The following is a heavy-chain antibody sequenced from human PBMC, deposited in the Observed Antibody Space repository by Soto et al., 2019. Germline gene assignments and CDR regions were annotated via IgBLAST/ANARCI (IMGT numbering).Heavy chain of an antibody. CDR2: ISAYNGNT. J-gene: IGHJ4*02. Sequence: ASVKVSCKASGYTFTSYGISWVRQAPGQGLEWMGWISAYNGNTNYAQKLQGRVTMTADTSTSTAYMELRSLRSEDTAVYYCARAPSPHYYDSSGHYIWGQGTLVTVSS. V-gene: IGHV1-18*01. D-gene: IGHD3-22*01. CDR3: ARAPSPHYYDSSGHYI. CDR1: GYTFTSYG.